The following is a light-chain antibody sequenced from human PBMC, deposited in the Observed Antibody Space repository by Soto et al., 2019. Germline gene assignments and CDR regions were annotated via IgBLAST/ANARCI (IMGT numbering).Light chain of an antibody. CDR1: QGISYR. CDR2: STS. V-gene: IGKV1-27*01. J-gene: IGKJ3*01. CDR3: QKYDSAPFT. Sequence: DIQMTQSPSSLSASVGDRVTITCRASQGISYRLAWYQQKPGEAPKLLIYSTSTSHAGVPSRFSGSGSGTDFTLTITSLQPEDVATYYCQKYDSAPFTFGPGTKVDVK.